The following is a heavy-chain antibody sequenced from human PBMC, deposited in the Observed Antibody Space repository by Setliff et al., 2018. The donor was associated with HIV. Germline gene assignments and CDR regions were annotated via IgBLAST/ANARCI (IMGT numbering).Heavy chain of an antibody. CDR3: VRLTADRTNYYYYMDV. J-gene: IGHJ6*03. Sequence: GASVKVSCKASGYTFTSYYMHWVRQAPGQGLEWMGIINPSGGSTSYAQKFQGRVTMTRDTSTSTVYMELSSLRSEDTAVYYCVRLTADRTNYYYYMDVWGKGTTVTVSS. D-gene: IGHD2-8*01. CDR2: INPSGGST. CDR1: GYTFTSYY. V-gene: IGHV1-46*01.